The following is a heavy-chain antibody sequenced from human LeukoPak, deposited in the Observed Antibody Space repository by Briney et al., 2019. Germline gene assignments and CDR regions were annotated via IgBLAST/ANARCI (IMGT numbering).Heavy chain of an antibody. CDR2: ISYDGSNK. CDR1: GFTFSSYW. D-gene: IGHD6-13*01. CDR3: AKTSWIAAAGTRKYYMDV. J-gene: IGHJ6*03. Sequence: GGSLRLSCAASGFTFSSYWMHWVHQAPGKGLEWVAVISYDGSNKYYADSVKGRFTISRDNSKNTLYLQMNSLRAEDTAVYYCAKTSWIAAAGTRKYYMDVWGKGTTVTVSS. V-gene: IGHV3-30*18.